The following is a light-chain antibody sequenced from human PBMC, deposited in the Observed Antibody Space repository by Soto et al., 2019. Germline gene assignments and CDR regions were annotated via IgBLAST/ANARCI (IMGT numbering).Light chain of an antibody. Sequence: QLVLTQSSSASASLGSSVSLTCTLSSGDSSYIIAWHQQQPGKAPRYLMKLEGSGSYNKGSGVPDRFSGSSSGADRYLTISNLQFEDEADYYCETWDSNTYVFGTGTKLTVL. CDR2: LEGSGSY. V-gene: IGLV4-60*02. J-gene: IGLJ1*01. CDR1: SGDSSYI. CDR3: ETWDSNTYV.